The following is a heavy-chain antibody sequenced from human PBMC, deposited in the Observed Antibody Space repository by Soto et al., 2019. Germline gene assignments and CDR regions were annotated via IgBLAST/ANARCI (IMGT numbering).Heavy chain of an antibody. V-gene: IGHV3-33*01. CDR3: SRDRGRGTPWD. D-gene: IGHD3-16*01. CDR1: GFTFSSYG. J-gene: IGHJ4*02. Sequence: QVQLVESGGGVVQPGRSLRLSCAASGFTFSSYGMHWVRQAPGKGLEWVAGIWYDGSNKYYADSVKGRFTISRDNSKNTRYLQTNRLRAEDTAVYYCSRDRGRGTPWDWGQGTLVTVSS. CDR2: IWYDGSNK.